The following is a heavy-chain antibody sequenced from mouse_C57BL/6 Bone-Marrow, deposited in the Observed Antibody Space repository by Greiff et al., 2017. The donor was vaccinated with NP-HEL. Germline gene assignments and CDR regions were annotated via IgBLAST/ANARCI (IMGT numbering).Heavy chain of an antibody. J-gene: IGHJ4*01. CDR1: GFTFSSYA. CDR3: ASYYGSRYYYAMDY. Sequence: EVHLVESGGGLVKPGGSLKLSCAASGFTFSSYAMSWVRQTPEKRLEWVATISDGGSYTYYPDNVKGRFTISRDNAKNNLYLQMSHLKSEDTAMYYCASYYGSRYYYAMDYWGQGTSVTVSS. V-gene: IGHV5-4*01. D-gene: IGHD1-1*01. CDR2: ISDGGSYT.